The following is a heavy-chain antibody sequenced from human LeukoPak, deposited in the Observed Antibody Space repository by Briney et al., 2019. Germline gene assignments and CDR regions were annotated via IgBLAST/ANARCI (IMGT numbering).Heavy chain of an antibody. V-gene: IGHV3-23*01. CDR1: GFTFSSYA. CDR3: ANTDYYYGIDG. Sequence: GGSLRLSCAASGFTFSSYAMSWVRQAPGKGLEWISAISSSDGRTHYADSVKGRFTISRDNSKNTLYLQMNSLRAEDTAVYYCANTDYYYGIDGWGQGTTVTVSS. J-gene: IGHJ6*02. CDR2: ISSSDGRT.